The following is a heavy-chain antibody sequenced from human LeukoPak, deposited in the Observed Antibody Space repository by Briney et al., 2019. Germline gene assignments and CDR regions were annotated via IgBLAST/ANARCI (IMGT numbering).Heavy chain of an antibody. CDR3: ARAACSGGSCYYLDAFDI. D-gene: IGHD2-15*01. J-gene: IGHJ3*02. CDR1: GGSISSYY. Sequence: ASETLSLTCTVSGGSISSYYWSWIRQPPGKGLEWIGYIYYSGSTNYNPSLKSRVTISVDTSKNQFSLKLSSVTAADTAVYYCARAACSGGSCYYLDAFDIWGQGTMVTVSS. CDR2: IYYSGST. V-gene: IGHV4-59*01.